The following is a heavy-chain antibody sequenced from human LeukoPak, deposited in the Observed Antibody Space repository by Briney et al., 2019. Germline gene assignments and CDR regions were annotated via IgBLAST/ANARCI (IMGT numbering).Heavy chain of an antibody. J-gene: IGHJ4*02. CDR1: GGSISSSSYY. V-gene: IGHV4-61*05. CDR2: IYYSGST. CDR3: ARALIAVAALDD. Sequence: PSETLSLTCTVSGGSISSSSYYWGWIRQPPGKGLEWIGYIYYSGSTNYNPSLKSRVTISVDTSKNQFSLKLSSVTAADTAVYYCARALIAVAALDDWGQGTLVTVSS. D-gene: IGHD6-19*01.